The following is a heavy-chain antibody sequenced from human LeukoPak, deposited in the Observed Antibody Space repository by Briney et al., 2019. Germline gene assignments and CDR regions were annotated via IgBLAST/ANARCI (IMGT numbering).Heavy chain of an antibody. J-gene: IGHJ4*02. V-gene: IGHV7-4-1*02. Sequence: ASVKVSCKASGYTFTSYAMNWVRQAPGQGLEWMGWINTNTGNPTYAQGFTGRFVFSLDTSVSTAYLQISSLKAEDTAVYYCARVEWFGESYNPDYWGQGTLVTVSS. CDR2: INTNTGNP. CDR3: ARVEWFGESYNPDY. CDR1: GYTFTSYA. D-gene: IGHD3-10*01.